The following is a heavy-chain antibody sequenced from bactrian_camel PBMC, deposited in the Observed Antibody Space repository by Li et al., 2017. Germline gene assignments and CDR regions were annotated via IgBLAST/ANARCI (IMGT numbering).Heavy chain of an antibody. CDR1: GFTAYKCG. D-gene: IGHD5*01. CDR2: IDDDGRT. CDR3: AVDGGWYLNY. Sequence: HVQLVESGGDTVQTGGSLRLSCTVPGFTAYKCGLDWYRQSAGKQRELVTTIDDDGRTSYAESVKGRFTISRDNAKNMVYLQMNSLKPEDTAVYYCAVDGGWYLNYWGQGTQVTVS. J-gene: IGHJ4*01. V-gene: IGHV3S53*01.